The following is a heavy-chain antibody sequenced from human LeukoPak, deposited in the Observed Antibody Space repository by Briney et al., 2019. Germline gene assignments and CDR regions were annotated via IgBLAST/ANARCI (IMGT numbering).Heavy chain of an antibody. CDR2: ISYDGSNK. V-gene: IGHV3-30-3*01. CDR1: GFTFSSYA. D-gene: IGHD4-17*01. J-gene: IGHJ6*02. CDR3: ARGMSNYGVFSLCGMDV. Sequence: GSLRLSCAASGFTFSSYAMHWVRQAPGKGLEWVAVISYDGSNKYYADSVKGRFTISRDNSKNTLYLQMNSLRAEDTAVYYCARGMSNYGVFSLCGMDVWGQGTTVTVSS.